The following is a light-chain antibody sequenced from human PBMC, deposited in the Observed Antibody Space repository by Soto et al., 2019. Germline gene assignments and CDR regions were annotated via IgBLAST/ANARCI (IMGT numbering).Light chain of an antibody. V-gene: IGKV1-5*01. CDR3: QQNDDSPGT. J-gene: IGKJ1*01. Sequence: DIQMTQSPSTLSASVGDGVTITCRASQNISVWLAWYQQRPGKAPKFLIYDASSLETGVPSRFSGSGSGTEFTLTISRLEPEDFAVYYCQQNDDSPGTFGQGTKVEIK. CDR2: DAS. CDR1: QNISVW.